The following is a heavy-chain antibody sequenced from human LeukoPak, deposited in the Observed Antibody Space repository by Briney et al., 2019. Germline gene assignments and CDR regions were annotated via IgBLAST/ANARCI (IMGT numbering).Heavy chain of an antibody. CDR2: INQDGSEK. D-gene: IGHD7-27*01. J-gene: IGHJ4*02. CDR3: ARDFPTGEHY. CDR1: GFTFSRYW. Sequence: GGSLRLSCAASGFTFSRYWMSWVRQAPGKGLEWVANINQDGSEKRYVDSVKGRFTISRDNANNSLSLKMSSLRAEDTAVYYCARDFPTGEHYWGQGTLVTVSS. V-gene: IGHV3-7*05.